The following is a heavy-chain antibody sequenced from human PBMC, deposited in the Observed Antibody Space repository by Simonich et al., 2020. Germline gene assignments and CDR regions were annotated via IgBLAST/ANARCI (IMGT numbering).Heavy chain of an antibody. CDR3: AKDLGERITMIVVVIDAFDI. Sequence: GGGLVQPGGSLRLSCAASGFTFSSYAMSWVRQAPGKGRGWVSAISGSGGSTYYADSVKGRLTISRDNSKNTLYLQMNSLRAEDTAVYYCAKDLGERITMIVVVIDAFDIWGQGTMVTVSS. CDR1: GFTFSSYA. CDR2: ISGSGGST. V-gene: IGHV3-23*01. D-gene: IGHD3-22*01. J-gene: IGHJ3*02.